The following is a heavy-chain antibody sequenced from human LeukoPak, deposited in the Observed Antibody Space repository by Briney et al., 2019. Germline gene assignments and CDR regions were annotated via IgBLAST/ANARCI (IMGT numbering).Heavy chain of an antibody. D-gene: IGHD3-9*01. CDR2: ISSSGSTI. CDR1: GFTFSDYG. Sequence: GGSLRLSCAASGFTFSDYGMSWIRQAPGKGLEWISYISSSGSTIYYADSVKGRFTISRDISKNTVYLQVSSLRAEDTAVYYCARAPLTYYDILTAYYNGALDIWGQGTMVTVSS. J-gene: IGHJ3*02. CDR3: ARAPLTYYDILTAYYNGALDI. V-gene: IGHV3-11*01.